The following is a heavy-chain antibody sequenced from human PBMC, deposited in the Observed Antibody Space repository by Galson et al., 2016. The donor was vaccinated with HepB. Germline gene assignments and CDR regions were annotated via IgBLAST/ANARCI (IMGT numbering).Heavy chain of an antibody. Sequence: CAISGDSVSGNSVAWNWIRQSPSRGLEWLGRTFYRSKWYNEYAVSAKSRITITPDTSKNQFSLQLNSVTPEDTAVYYCASFRDYYYGVDVWGQGTTVSVSS. CDR2: TFYRSKWYN. CDR3: ASFRDYYYGVDV. CDR1: GDSVSGNSVA. J-gene: IGHJ6*02. V-gene: IGHV6-1*01.